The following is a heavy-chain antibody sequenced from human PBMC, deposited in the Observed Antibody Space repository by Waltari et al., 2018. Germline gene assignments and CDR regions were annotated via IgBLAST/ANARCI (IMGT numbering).Heavy chain of an antibody. V-gene: IGHV4-4*07. CDR3: AREGGGTDCSGIKCYNWDAFDI. CDR1: GGSISGYF. CDR2: IYSSGST. D-gene: IGHD2-15*01. Sequence: QVQLQESGPGLVKPSETLSLTCTVAGGSISGYFWSWIRPPPGEGLERFGRIYSSGSTNYNPTLKSRVTMSLERSPNQFSLTLSSVTAADTAVYYCAREGGGTDCSGIKCYNWDAFDIWGQGTMVTVSS. J-gene: IGHJ3*02.